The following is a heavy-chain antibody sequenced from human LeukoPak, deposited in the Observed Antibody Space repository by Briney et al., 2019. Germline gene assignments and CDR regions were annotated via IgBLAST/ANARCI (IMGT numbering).Heavy chain of an antibody. Sequence: ASVKVSCKASGYTFPSYFMHWVRQAPGQGLEWMGIINPSGGNSNYAQKFQGRVTMTRDTSTSTVYMELSSLRSGDTAVYYCARVGGYGDYAPDYWGQGTLVTVSS. CDR1: GYTFPSYF. CDR2: INPSGGNS. V-gene: IGHV1-46*01. J-gene: IGHJ4*02. CDR3: ARVGGYGDYAPDY. D-gene: IGHD4-17*01.